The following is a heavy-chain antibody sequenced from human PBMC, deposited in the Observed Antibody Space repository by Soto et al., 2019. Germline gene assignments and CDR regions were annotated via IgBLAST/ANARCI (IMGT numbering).Heavy chain of an antibody. V-gene: IGHV1-69*01. CDR3: ATREAGVSYLPGDY. D-gene: IGHD1-26*01. CDR1: GGTFSSYA. CDR2: IIPIFGTA. J-gene: IGHJ4*02. Sequence: QVQLVQSGAEVKKPGSSVKVSCKASGGTFSSYAISWVRQAPGQGLEWMGGIIPIFGTANYAQKFQGRVTSTADESTSAAYREGSSVRSEETAVYYCATREAGVSYLPGDYWGQGTLVTVSS.